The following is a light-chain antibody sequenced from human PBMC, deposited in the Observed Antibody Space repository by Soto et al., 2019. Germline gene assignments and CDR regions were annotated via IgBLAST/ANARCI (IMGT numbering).Light chain of an antibody. J-gene: IGLJ2*01. CDR2: NNN. CDR1: SSNIGSNA. CDR3: AAWDDRLNGPI. V-gene: IGLV1-44*01. Sequence: QSVLTQSSSASGTPGQRATISCSGSSSNIGSNAVYWYQQLPGTATKLLIYNNNERPSGVPDRFSGSKSGTSASLAISGLQSDDEADYYCAAWDDRLNGPIFGGGTKLTVL.